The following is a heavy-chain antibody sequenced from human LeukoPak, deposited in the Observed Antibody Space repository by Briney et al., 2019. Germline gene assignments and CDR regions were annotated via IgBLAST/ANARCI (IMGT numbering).Heavy chain of an antibody. J-gene: IGHJ4*02. V-gene: IGHV3-48*02. CDR1: GFTLGSYS. Sequence: PGGALILSCSASGFTLGSYSMNWVRQTPGKGLEWVSYISGSSNPIYYADSMKGRFTISRDNGKNSLYLQMNSLRDEDTAVYYCARGTYYNSGSYYNRRDYFDYWGQGTLVTVSS. CDR3: ARGTYYNSGSYYNRRDYFDY. D-gene: IGHD3-10*01. CDR2: ISGSSNPI.